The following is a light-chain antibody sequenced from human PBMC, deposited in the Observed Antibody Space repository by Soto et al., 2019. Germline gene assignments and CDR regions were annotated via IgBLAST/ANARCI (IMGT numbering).Light chain of an antibody. CDR2: DAT. Sequence: ETVLTQSPGTLSLSSGERATLSCRASQSVSSSYLAWYQQKPGQAPRLLIYDATTRATGIPDRFSGSGSGTDFTLTISRLEPEDCAVYYCQQYGSSPQSFGQGTKVDIK. V-gene: IGKV3-20*01. CDR1: QSVSSSY. CDR3: QQYGSSPQS. J-gene: IGKJ1*01.